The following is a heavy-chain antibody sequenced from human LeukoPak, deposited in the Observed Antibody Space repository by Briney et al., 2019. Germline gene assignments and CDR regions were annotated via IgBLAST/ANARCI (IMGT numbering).Heavy chain of an antibody. V-gene: IGHV1-69*04. J-gene: IGHJ4*02. CDR3: ARAITMVRGVIPSFVY. D-gene: IGHD3-10*01. CDR1: GGTFSSYA. CDR2: IIPILGIA. Sequence: SVKVSCKASGGTFSSYAISWVRQAPGQGLEWMGRIIPILGIANYAQKFQGRVTMTRNTSISTAYMELSSLRSEDTAVYYCARAITMVRGVIPSFVYWGQGTLVTVSS.